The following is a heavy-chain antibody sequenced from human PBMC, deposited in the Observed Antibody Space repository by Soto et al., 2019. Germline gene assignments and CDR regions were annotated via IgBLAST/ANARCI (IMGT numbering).Heavy chain of an antibody. Sequence: ASETLSLTCTVSGGSISGYYSSWIRQPPGKGLEWIGYIYYSGSTNYNTSLKSRVTISVDTSKNQFSLKLSSVTAADIAVYYCARESWGLERRLDYWGQGTLVTVSS. V-gene: IGHV4-59*08. D-gene: IGHD1-1*01. J-gene: IGHJ4*02. CDR3: ARESWGLERRLDY. CDR1: GGSISGYY. CDR2: IYYSGST.